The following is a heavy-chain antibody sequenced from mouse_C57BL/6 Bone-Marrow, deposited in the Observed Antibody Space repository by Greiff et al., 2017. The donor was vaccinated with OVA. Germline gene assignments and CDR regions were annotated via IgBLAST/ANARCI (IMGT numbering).Heavy chain of an antibody. CDR3: ARVDYGSNY. CDR1: GFTFSSYA. J-gene: IGHJ4*01. D-gene: IGHD1-1*01. V-gene: IGHV5-4*01. CDR2: ISDGGSYT. Sequence: EVQWVESGGGLVKPGGSLKLSCAASGFTFSSYAMSWVRQTPEKRLEWVATISDGGSYTYYPDNVKGRFTISRDNAKNNLYLQMSHLKSEDTAMYYCARVDYGSNYWGQGTSVTVSS.